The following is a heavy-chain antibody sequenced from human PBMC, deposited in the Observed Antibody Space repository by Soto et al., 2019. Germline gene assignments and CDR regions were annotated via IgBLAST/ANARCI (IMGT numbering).Heavy chain of an antibody. CDR1: GFTFSSHG. D-gene: IGHD6-13*01. Sequence: GGSLRLSCAASGFTFSSHGMHRVRQAPGKGLEWVAVIWYDGSNKYYADSVKGRFTISRDNSKNTLYLQMNSLRAEDTAVYYCARDRQQQLFDYWGQGTLVTVS. V-gene: IGHV3-33*01. CDR2: IWYDGSNK. CDR3: ARDRQQQLFDY. J-gene: IGHJ4*02.